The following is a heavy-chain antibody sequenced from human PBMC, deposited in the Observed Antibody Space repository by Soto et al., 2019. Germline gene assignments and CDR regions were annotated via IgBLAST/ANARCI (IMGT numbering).Heavy chain of an antibody. V-gene: IGHV4-30-2*06. CDR1: GDSITSGGYS. Sequence: QFQLQVSGSRLLKPSQTLSLTCAVSGDSITSGGYSWTWVRQSPKRGLEFIGYIWDSGTTHYNPSLKGRLTMSIDTSKNQFSLTLTSVTAADTAIYYCARGGNAGCFYSLIHQWGQGTLVTVSS. CDR2: IWDSGTT. D-gene: IGHD1-26*01. CDR3: ARGGNAGCFYSLIHQ. J-gene: IGHJ1*01.